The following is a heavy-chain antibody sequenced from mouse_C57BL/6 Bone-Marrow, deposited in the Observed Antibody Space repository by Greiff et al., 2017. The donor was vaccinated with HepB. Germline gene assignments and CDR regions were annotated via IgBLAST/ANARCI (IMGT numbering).Heavy chain of an antibody. CDR3: AIFRANWDLDY. CDR1: GYTFTSYW. Sequence: QVQLQQPGAELVKPGASVKLSCKASGYTFTSYWMQWVKQRPGQGLEWIGEIDPSDSYTNYNQKFKGKATLTVDPSSSTAYMQLSSLTSEDSAVYYCAIFRANWDLDYWGQGTTLTVSS. CDR2: IDPSDSYT. J-gene: IGHJ2*01. D-gene: IGHD4-1*01. V-gene: IGHV1-50*01.